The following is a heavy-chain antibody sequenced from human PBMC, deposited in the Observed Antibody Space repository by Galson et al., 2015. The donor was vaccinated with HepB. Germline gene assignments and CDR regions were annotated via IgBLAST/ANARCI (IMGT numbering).Heavy chain of an antibody. V-gene: IGHV3-21*01. CDR3: AREIGSGRPLDY. D-gene: IGHD3-3*01. CDR2: ISSSSSYI. J-gene: IGHJ4*02. CDR1: GFTFSSYS. Sequence: SLRLSCAASGFTFSSYSMNWVRQAPGKGLEWVSSISSSSSYIYYADSVKGRFTISRDNAKNSLYLQMNSLRAEETAVYYCAREIGSGRPLDYWGQGTLVTVSS.